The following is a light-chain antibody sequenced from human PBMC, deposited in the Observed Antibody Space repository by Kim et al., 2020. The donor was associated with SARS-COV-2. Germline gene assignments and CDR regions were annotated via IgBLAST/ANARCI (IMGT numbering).Light chain of an antibody. CDR2: DVS. V-gene: IGLV2-14*03. J-gene: IGLJ2*01. CDR1: SSDVGGYNY. CDR3: SSYTSSITLV. Sequence: QSALTQPASVSGSPGQTITISCTGTSSDVGGYNYVSWYQRHPGKAPKLMIYDVSNRPSGVSNRFSGSKSGNTASLTISGLQPEDEADYFCSSYTSSITLVFGGGTKVTVL.